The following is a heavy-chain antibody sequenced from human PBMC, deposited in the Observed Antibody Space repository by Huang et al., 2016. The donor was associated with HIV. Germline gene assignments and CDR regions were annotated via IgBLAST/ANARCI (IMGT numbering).Heavy chain of an antibody. CDR1: YFTFRGYN. D-gene: IGHD2-2*01. J-gene: IGHJ3*01. CDR3: ARAVQSTLRGFDV. Sequence: DVQLVESGGGLVKPGGSLRLSCAASYFTFRGYNMNWVRQAPGKGLEWVACSSYSGSNIYYADSVKGRFTISRDNAKNSVFLQMNSLRAEDTALYYCARAVQSTLRGFDVWGRGTLVTVSS. V-gene: IGHV3-21*02. CDR2: SSYSGSNI.